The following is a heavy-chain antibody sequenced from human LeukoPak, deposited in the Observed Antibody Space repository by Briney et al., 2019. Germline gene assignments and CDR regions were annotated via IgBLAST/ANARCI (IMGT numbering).Heavy chain of an antibody. Sequence: GGSLRLSCAASGFTFSSYWMSWVRQAPGKGLEWVANIKQDGSEKHFGDSVKGRFTISRDNSKNTLYLQMNSLRAEDTAVYYCARRRGYSYGSLDYWGQGTLVTVSS. CDR2: IKQDGSEK. D-gene: IGHD5-18*01. V-gene: IGHV3-7*01. J-gene: IGHJ4*02. CDR3: ARRRGYSYGSLDY. CDR1: GFTFSSYW.